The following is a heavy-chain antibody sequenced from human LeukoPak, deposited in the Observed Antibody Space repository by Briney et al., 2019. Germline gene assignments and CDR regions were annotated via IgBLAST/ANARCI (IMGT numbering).Heavy chain of an antibody. D-gene: IGHD1-1*01. CDR3: ARLNIKNWNDVLGWFDP. Sequence: SETLSLTCTVSGDSITSGGYYWTWIRQPPGKGLEWMAYMYSSGSANYNPSLKSRVTTSVDTSKNQFSLKLSSVTAADTAVYYCARLNIKNWNDVLGWFDPWGQGTLVTVSS. CDR1: GDSITSGGYY. V-gene: IGHV4-61*08. CDR2: MYSSGSA. J-gene: IGHJ5*02.